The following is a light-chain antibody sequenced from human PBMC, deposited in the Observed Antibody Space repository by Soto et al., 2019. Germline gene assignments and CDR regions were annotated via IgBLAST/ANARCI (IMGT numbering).Light chain of an antibody. CDR3: ATWDDRLNGYV. Sequence: QSVLTQPPSASGTPGQRVTISCSGSSSNIGSNTVDWYQQLPGTAPKLLIYNNNQRPSGVPVRFSGSKSGTSASLAISGLQYEDEADYYCATWDDRLNGYVFGNGKKVTVL. J-gene: IGLJ1*01. CDR1: SSNIGSNT. CDR2: NNN. V-gene: IGLV1-44*01.